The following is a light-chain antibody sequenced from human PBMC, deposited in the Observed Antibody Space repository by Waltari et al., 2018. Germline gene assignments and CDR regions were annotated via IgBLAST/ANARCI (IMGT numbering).Light chain of an antibody. J-gene: IGKJ5*01. CDR1: QAISSW. Sequence: DIQMTQSPSSVSASVGDRVTITCRASQAISSWLAWYQQKPGKAPKLLIYAASRLQSGVPSRFSGSGFGTDFTLTISSLQPEDFATYCCQQFDTFPLTFGQGTRLEIK. V-gene: IGKV1-12*01. CDR2: AAS. CDR3: QQFDTFPLT.